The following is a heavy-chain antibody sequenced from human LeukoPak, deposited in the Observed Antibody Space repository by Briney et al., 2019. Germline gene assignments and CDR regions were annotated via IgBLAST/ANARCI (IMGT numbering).Heavy chain of an antibody. J-gene: IGHJ1*01. Sequence: SGGSLRLSCAASGFTFSGYWMSWVRQAPGKGLEWEANIRQDGNEKYYVDSVKGRFTISRDNAKNSLYLQMNSLRAEDTAVYYCATRGEYFQHWGQGTLVTVSS. V-gene: IGHV3-7*01. CDR3: ATRGEYFQH. CDR2: IRQDGNEK. D-gene: IGHD3-10*01. CDR1: GFTFSGYW.